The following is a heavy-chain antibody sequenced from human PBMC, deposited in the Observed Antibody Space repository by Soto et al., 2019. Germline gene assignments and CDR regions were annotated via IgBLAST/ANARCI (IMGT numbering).Heavy chain of an antibody. D-gene: IGHD6-13*01. CDR1: GDSIRSSSY. CDR2: IYSTGNT. CDR3: RRSSRYSTDV. J-gene: IGHJ6*02. Sequence: SETLSLTCTVSGDSIRSSSYWGWIRQPPGKGLEWIGSIYSTGNTYYNPSLNSQFTISVDTSKNHFSLNVISVTAADTAVYYCRRSSRYSTDVWGQGTTVTSP. V-gene: IGHV4-39*01.